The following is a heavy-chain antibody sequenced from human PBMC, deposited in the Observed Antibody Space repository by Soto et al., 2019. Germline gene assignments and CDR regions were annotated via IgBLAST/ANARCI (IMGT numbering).Heavy chain of an antibody. Sequence: PGGSLRLSCAASGFTFDDYTMHWVRQAPGKGQEWVFLISWDGGSTYYADSVKGRFSISRDNSKNSLYLQMNSLRSDGTAVYYCARDPRYSGPLGYWGQGTLVTVSS. CDR2: ISWDGGST. CDR3: ARDPRYSGPLGY. J-gene: IGHJ4*02. V-gene: IGHV3-43*01. D-gene: IGHD5-12*01. CDR1: GFTFDDYT.